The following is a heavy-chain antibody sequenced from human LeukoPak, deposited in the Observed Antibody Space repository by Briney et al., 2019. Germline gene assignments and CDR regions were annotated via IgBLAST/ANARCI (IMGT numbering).Heavy chain of an antibody. J-gene: IGHJ6*03. CDR2: IIPIFGTA. V-gene: IGHV1-69*05. D-gene: IGHD5-12*01. CDR1: GGTFSSYA. Sequence: GASVKVSCKASGGTFSSYAISWVRQAPGQGLEWMGGIIPIFGTANYAQKFQGRVTITTDESTSTAYMELSSLRSEDTAVYYCAACGYSGYDSSQTWADYYYYYYMDVWGKGTTVTVSS. CDR3: AACGYSGYDSSQTWADYYYYYYMDV.